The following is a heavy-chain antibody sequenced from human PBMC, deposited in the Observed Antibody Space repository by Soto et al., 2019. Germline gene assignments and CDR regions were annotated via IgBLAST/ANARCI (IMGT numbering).Heavy chain of an antibody. D-gene: IGHD6-13*01. CDR3: ATDIAAPGTRDDVFDI. Sequence: ASVKVSCKASAYTFSSYYMHWVRQAPGQGLEWMGIINPSGGSTSYAQKFQGRITMTRDTSTNTIHMDLNSLRSEDTAVYYCATDIAAPGTRDDVFDIRGQGTMVTVSS. CDR1: AYTFSSYY. J-gene: IGHJ3*02. V-gene: IGHV1-46*03. CDR2: INPSGGST.